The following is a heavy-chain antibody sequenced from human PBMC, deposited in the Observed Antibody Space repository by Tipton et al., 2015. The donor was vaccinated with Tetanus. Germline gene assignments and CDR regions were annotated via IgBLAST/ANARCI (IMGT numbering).Heavy chain of an antibody. D-gene: IGHD1-1*01. CDR3: VTVNFPNYYHYGMDV. CDR2: INHSGNT. CDR1: GFTFSSYA. J-gene: IGHJ6*02. V-gene: IGHV4-34*08. Sequence: GSLRLSCAASGFTFSSYAMHWVRQAPGKGLEWIGEINHSGNTNHNPSLKSRVTLSVDTSKNQFSLKLNSVTAADTAMYYCVTVNFPNYYHYGMDVWGQGTTVTVSS.